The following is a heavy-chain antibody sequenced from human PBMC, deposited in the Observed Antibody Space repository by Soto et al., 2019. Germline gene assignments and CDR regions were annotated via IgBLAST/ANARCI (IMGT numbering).Heavy chain of an antibody. CDR2: INVGDGHT. CDR1: GYPFASYS. J-gene: IGHJ6*02. V-gene: IGHV1-3*01. CDR3: ARGLAFYSSELTPSRLLVSGV. Sequence: ASVKVPFRASGYPFASYSIHCLRQAPFQRLGWMGWINVGDGHTKYSQNFQGRVTLTSDTSASTAYMELISLRSEDTAVYFCARGLAFYSSELTPSRLLVSGVWAQGTTVTDSS. D-gene: IGHD1-26*01.